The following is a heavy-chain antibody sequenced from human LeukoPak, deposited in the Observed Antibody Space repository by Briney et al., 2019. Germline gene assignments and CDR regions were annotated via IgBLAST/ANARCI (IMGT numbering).Heavy chain of an antibody. CDR1: GFTFSSYG. Sequence: PGGSLRLSCAASGFTFSSYGMSWVRQAPGKGLEWVSAISGSGGSTYYADSVKGRFTISRVNSKNTLYLQMNSLRAEDTAVYYCAKENYGDSTGGRFQHWGQGTLVTVSS. CDR2: ISGSGGST. J-gene: IGHJ1*01. V-gene: IGHV3-23*01. D-gene: IGHD4-17*01. CDR3: AKENYGDSTGGRFQH.